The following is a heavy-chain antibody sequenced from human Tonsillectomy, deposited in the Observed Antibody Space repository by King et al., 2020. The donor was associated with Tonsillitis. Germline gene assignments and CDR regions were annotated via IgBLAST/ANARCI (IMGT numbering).Heavy chain of an antibody. CDR3: ARSIVLMVYAENWFDP. J-gene: IGHJ5*02. V-gene: IGHV4-59*08. CDR1: GGSISSYY. Sequence: QLQESGPGLVKPSETLSLTCTVSGGSISSYYWSWIRQPPGKGLEWIGYIYYSGSPNYNPSLKSRVTTSVDTSKNQFSLKLSSVTAADTAVYYCARSIVLMVYAENWFDPWGQGTLVTVSS. D-gene: IGHD2-8*01. CDR2: IYYSGSP.